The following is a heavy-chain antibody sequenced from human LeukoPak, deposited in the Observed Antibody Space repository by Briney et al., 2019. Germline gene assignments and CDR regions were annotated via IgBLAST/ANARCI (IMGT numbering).Heavy chain of an antibody. V-gene: IGHV1-46*01. CDR1: GYTFTSYY. J-gene: IGHJ4*02. CDR3: ARSWIQLWSAFDY. D-gene: IGHD5-18*01. Sequence: GASVKVSCKASGYTFTSYYMHWVRQAPGQGLEWMGVINPSGGSTSYAQKFQGRVTMTRDMSTSTVYMELSSLRSEDTAVYYCARSWIQLWSAFDYWGQGTLVTVSS. CDR2: INPSGGST.